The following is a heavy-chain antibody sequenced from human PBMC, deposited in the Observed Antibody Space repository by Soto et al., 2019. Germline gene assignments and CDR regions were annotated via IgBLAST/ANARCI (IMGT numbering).Heavy chain of an antibody. CDR1: GYTFTGYY. Sequence: ASVKVSCKASGYTFTGYYMHWVRQASGQGLEWMGWINPNSGGTNYAQKFQGWVTMTRDTSISTAYMELSRLRSDDTAVYYCARVNDFWSGTYYGMDVWGQGTTVTVSS. J-gene: IGHJ6*02. CDR3: ARVNDFWSGTYYGMDV. D-gene: IGHD3-3*01. CDR2: INPNSGGT. V-gene: IGHV1-2*04.